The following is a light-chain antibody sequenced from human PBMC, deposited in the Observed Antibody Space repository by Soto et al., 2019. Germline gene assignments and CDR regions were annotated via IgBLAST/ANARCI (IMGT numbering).Light chain of an antibody. CDR2: DVS. V-gene: IGLV2-14*01. Sequence: QSALTQPASVSGSPGQSITISCTGTSSDVGGYNYVSWYQQHTGKAPKLMIYDVSHRPSGVSNRFSGSKSGNTASLTISGLQAEDEADYYCSSYTSSSTLLYVFGTGTKVTVL. CDR3: SSYTSSSTLLYV. CDR1: SSDVGGYNY. J-gene: IGLJ1*01.